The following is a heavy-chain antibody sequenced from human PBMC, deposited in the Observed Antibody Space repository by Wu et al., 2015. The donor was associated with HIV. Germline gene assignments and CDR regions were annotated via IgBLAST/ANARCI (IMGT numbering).Heavy chain of an antibody. CDR1: GYTFTSYD. CDR3: ARGLQPHTGGTTLWFDP. Sequence: QVQLVQSGAEVKKPGASVKVSCKASGYTFTSYDINWVRQATGQGLEWMGWMNPNSGNTGYAQKFQGRVTITRNTSISTAYMELSSLRSEDTAVYYCARGLQPHTGGTTLWFDPGAREPWSPSPQ. V-gene: IGHV1-8*03. D-gene: IGHD1-7*01. CDR2: MNPNSGNT. J-gene: IGHJ5*02.